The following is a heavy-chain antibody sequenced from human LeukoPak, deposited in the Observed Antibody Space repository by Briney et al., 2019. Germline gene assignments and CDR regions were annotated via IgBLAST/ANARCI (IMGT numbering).Heavy chain of an antibody. CDR2: IYSGGST. Sequence: GGSLRLSCAASGFTVSSNYMSWVRQAPGKGLEWVSVIYSGGSTYYADSVKGRFTISRDNSKNTLYLQMNSLRAEDTAVYYCARDPRHPNYDTLTGYQNGPYGMDVWGQGTTVTVSS. J-gene: IGHJ6*02. CDR1: GFTVSSNY. D-gene: IGHD3-9*01. V-gene: IGHV3-53*01. CDR3: ARDPRHPNYDTLTGYQNGPYGMDV.